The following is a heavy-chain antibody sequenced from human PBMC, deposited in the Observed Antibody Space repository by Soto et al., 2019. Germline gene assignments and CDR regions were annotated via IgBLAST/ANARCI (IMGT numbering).Heavy chain of an antibody. CDR3: ARHGYYDILTGYYRVYYFDY. Sequence: SETLSLTCTVPGGSISSYYWSWIRQPPGKGLEWIGYIYYSGSTNYNPSLKSRVTISVDTSKNQFSLKLSSVTAADTAVYYCARHGYYDILTGYYRVYYFDYWGQGTLVTVSS. CDR2: IYYSGST. V-gene: IGHV4-59*08. CDR1: GGSISSYY. J-gene: IGHJ4*02. D-gene: IGHD3-9*01.